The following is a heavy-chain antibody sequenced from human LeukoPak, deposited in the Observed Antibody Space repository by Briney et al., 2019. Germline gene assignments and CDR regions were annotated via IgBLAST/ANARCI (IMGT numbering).Heavy chain of an antibody. CDR3: ARVAYGNNATPFDH. J-gene: IGHJ4*02. CDR1: GYTFTSYG. CDR2: INPNSGDT. Sequence: ASVKVSCKASGYTFTSYGISWVRQAPGQGLEWMGRINPNSGDTDSAQKFQGRVTMTRVTSITTVYMEMRRLTSDDTAVYYCARVAYGNNATPFDHWGQGTLVIVSS. V-gene: IGHV1-2*06. D-gene: IGHD4-11*01.